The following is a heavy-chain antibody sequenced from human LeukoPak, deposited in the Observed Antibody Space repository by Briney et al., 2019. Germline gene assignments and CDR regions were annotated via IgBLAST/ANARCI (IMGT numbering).Heavy chain of an antibody. CDR2: ISGSAGST. J-gene: IGHJ4*02. D-gene: IGHD2/OR15-2a*01. V-gene: IGHV3-23*01. CDR3: AAFDFDY. CDR1: RFTFSSYT. Sequence: GGSLRLSCAASRFTFSSYTMSWVRQAPGKGLEWVSTISGSAGSTYYADSVKGRFTISRDNSKNTLFLQMNSLRAEDTAVYYCAAFDFDYWGQGTLVTVSS.